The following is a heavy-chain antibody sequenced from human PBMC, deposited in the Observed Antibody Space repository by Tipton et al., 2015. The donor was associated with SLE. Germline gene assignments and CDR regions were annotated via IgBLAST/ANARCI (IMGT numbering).Heavy chain of an antibody. J-gene: IGHJ4*02. CDR3: AKTWGVWSGYYYYFDY. V-gene: IGHV3-30*02. D-gene: IGHD3-3*01. CDR2: IRYDGSNK. Sequence: SGFTFSSYGMHWVRQAPGKGLEWVAFIRYDGSNKYYADSVKGRFTISRDNSKNTLYLQMNSLRAEDAAVYYCAKTWGVWSGYYYYFDYWGQGTLVTVSS. CDR1: GFTFSSYG.